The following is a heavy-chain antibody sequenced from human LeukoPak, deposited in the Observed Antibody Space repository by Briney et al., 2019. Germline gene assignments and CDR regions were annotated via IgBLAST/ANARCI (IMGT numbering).Heavy chain of an antibody. CDR1: GFTFSNVW. CDR2: ILSKTDGGTT. V-gene: IGHV3-15*01. CDR3: TTDEGVDDYLDY. D-gene: IGHD3-10*01. J-gene: IGHJ4*02. Sequence: RGSLRLSCAASGFTFSNVWMSWVRQAPGKGLEWVGRILSKTDGGTTDYAAPVKGRFTISRDDSKNTLYLQMNSLKTEDTAVYYCTTDEGVDDYLDYWGQGTLVTVSS.